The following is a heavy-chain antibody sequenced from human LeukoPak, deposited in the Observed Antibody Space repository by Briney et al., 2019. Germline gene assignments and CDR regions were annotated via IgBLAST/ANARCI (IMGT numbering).Heavy chain of an antibody. CDR3: ASIGIVVVVAAH. D-gene: IGHD2-15*01. J-gene: IGHJ4*02. CDR2: INHRGST. CDR1: GESLSKYY. Sequence: SETLSLTCAVYGESLSKYYWTWIRQSPGKGLEWIGEINHRGSTNLNPSLKSRVTISVDTSKNQFSLKLSSATAADTAVYYCASIGIVVVVAAHWGQGTLVTVSS. V-gene: IGHV4-34*01.